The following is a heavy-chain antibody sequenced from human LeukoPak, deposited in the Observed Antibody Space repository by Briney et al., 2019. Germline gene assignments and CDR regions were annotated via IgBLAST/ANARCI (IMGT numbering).Heavy chain of an antibody. Sequence: ASVKVSCKASGYTFTGYYMHWVRQAPGQGLEWMGWINPNSGGTNYAQKFQGRVSISVDTSKNQFSLKLSSVTAADTAVYYCARKGGVAVAGKREQRTHHPDYWGQGTLVTVSS. V-gene: IGHV1-2*02. D-gene: IGHD6-19*01. CDR3: ARKGGVAVAGKREQRTHHPDY. J-gene: IGHJ4*02. CDR1: GYTFTGYY. CDR2: INPNSGGT.